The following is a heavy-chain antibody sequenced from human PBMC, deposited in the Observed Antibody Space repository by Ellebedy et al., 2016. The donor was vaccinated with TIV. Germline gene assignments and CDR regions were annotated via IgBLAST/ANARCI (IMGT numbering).Heavy chain of an antibody. CDR2: IISDGSIT. CDR3: ARGGYDAFYLDY. CDR1: GFTFSSYW. Sequence: GESLKISCAASGFTFSSYWMHWVRQAPGKGLVWVSRIISDGSITNYADSVKGRFTISRDDAKNTVYLHMNSLGADDTAVYYCARGGYDAFYLDYWGQGILVTVSS. D-gene: IGHD3-22*01. J-gene: IGHJ4*02. V-gene: IGHV3-74*01.